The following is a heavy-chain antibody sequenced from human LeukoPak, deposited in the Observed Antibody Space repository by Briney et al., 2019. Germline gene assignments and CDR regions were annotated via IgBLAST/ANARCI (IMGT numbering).Heavy chain of an antibody. Sequence: ASVKVSCKVSGYTLTELSMHWVRQAPGKGLEWMGGFDPEDGETIYAQKFQGRVTMTEDTSTDTAYMELSSLISKDTAVYYCATGPRPTMRGYYYYHGMAVWGQGTTVTVSS. D-gene: IGHD3-22*01. J-gene: IGHJ6*02. CDR3: ATGPRPTMRGYYYYHGMAV. CDR2: FDPEDGET. CDR1: GYTLTELS. V-gene: IGHV1-24*01.